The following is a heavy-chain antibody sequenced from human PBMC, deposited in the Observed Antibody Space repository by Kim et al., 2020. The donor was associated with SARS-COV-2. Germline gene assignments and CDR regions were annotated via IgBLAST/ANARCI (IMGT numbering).Heavy chain of an antibody. J-gene: IGHJ4*02. Sequence: GGSLRLSCAASGFTFSDSPIHWVRLASGRGLEWVGRIRNKASSYAAQYAASVRGRFTISRDDSENTAYLQMNSLKTEDTAVYYCYTRETTMITGDYWGQGTLVTVSS. CDR1: GFTFSDSP. D-gene: IGHD3-16*01. CDR2: IRNKASSYAA. V-gene: IGHV3-73*01. CDR3: YTRETTMITGDY.